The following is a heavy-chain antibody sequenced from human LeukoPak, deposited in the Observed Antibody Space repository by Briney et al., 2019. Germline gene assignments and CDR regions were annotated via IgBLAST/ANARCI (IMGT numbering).Heavy chain of an antibody. CDR3: ARVGYYDFWSGYYTDYYMDV. V-gene: IGHV1-18*01. J-gene: IGHJ6*03. Sequence: GASVKVSCKASGYTFTSYGISWVRQARGQGLEWMGWISAYNGNTNYAQKLQGRVTMTTDTSTSTAYMELRSLRSDDTAVYYCARVGYYDFWSGYYTDYYMDVWGKGITVTVSS. D-gene: IGHD3-3*01. CDR1: GYTFTSYG. CDR2: ISAYNGNT.